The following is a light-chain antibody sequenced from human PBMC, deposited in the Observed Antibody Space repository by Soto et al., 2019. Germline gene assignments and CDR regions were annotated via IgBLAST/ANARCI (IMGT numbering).Light chain of an antibody. V-gene: IGKV1-33*01. CDR1: DDISNY. CDR2: DAS. Sequence: DIQMTQSPSSLSASVRDRVTITCQASDDISNYLNWYQQKPGKAPKVLIYDASHLESGVPSRFSGGGSGTEFTFTISSLQAVDIATYYCQQYANLPLTFGPGTKVDIK. CDR3: QQYANLPLT. J-gene: IGKJ3*01.